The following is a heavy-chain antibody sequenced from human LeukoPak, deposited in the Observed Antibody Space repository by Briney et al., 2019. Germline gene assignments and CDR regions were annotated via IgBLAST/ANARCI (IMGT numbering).Heavy chain of an antibody. CDR3: ARGGRGVSGWYASVGY. V-gene: IGHV1-69*06. CDR1: GGTFSSYA. CDR2: IIPIFGTA. J-gene: IGHJ4*02. D-gene: IGHD6-19*01. Sequence: SVRVSCKASGGTFSSYAISWVRQAPGQGLEWMGGIIPIFGTANYAQKFQGRVTITADKSTSTAYMELSSLRPEDTAVYYCARGGRGVSGWYASVGYWGQGTLVTVSS.